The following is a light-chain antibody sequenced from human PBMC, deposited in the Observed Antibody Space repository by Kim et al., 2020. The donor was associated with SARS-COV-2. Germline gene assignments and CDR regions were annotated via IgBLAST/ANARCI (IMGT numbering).Light chain of an antibody. V-gene: IGKV4-1*01. CDR2: WAS. CDR1: QSVLYPSNNKNH. CDR3: QQYFTTPPT. Sequence: ATINSTSSQSVLYPSNNKNHLAWYQQKPGPPPKLLVYWASTRESGVPDRFSGSGSGTDFTLTISSLQAEDVAVYYCQQYFTTPPTFGGGTKVDIK. J-gene: IGKJ4*01.